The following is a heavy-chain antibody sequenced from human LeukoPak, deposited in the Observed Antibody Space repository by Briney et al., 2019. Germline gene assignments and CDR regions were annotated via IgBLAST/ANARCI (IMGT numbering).Heavy chain of an antibody. Sequence: GESLKISCKGSGYSFTSYWIGWVRQMPGEGLEWMGIIYPGDSDTRYSPSFQGQVTISADKSISTAYLQWSSLKASDTAMYYCARPKRYCSSTSCPLDYWGQGTLVTVSS. CDR2: IYPGDSDT. V-gene: IGHV5-51*01. CDR1: GYSFTSYW. CDR3: ARPKRYCSSTSCPLDY. J-gene: IGHJ4*02. D-gene: IGHD2-2*01.